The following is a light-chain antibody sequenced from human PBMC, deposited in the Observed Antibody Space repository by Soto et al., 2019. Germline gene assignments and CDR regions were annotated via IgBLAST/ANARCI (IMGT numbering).Light chain of an antibody. Sequence: EIVMTQSPATLSVSPGEKVTLSCRAIQLVRGSQVAWYQQKPGEAPRLLIFGASIRATGIPARFSGDGSETEFTLTISSLQSDDFAVYYCQQYSDWPPWRFGQGTKVDIK. J-gene: IGKJ1*01. CDR3: QQYSDWPPWR. V-gene: IGKV3-15*01. CDR2: GAS. CDR1: QLVRGSQ.